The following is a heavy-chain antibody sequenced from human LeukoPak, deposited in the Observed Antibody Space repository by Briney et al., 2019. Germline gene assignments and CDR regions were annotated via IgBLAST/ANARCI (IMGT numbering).Heavy chain of an antibody. J-gene: IGHJ6*03. Sequence: GASVKDSVKASGYTFTSYAISWVRQAPGQGPEWMGWSSAFNGNTIYAQKLQGRVTMTTDTSTSTAYMELRSLRSDDTAVYYCARVPYCGGDCYQNYYYYYMDVWGKGNTVTVSS. CDR2: SSAFNGNT. D-gene: IGHD2-21*02. V-gene: IGHV1-18*01. CDR3: ARVPYCGGDCYQNYYYYYMDV. CDR1: GYTFTSYA.